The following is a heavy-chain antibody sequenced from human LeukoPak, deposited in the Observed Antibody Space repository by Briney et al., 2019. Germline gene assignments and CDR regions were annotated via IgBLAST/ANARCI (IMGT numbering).Heavy chain of an antibody. Sequence: SVKLSCKASAYTFTSHYMQWVRMAPGQALEWMGIITPSSAATRYAQKFQGRVTMARDTSTSIVYMELSSLRSEDTAVYYCAREGSGSLPHLDHWGQGTLVTVSS. D-gene: IGHD3-10*01. J-gene: IGHJ4*02. CDR3: AREGSGSLPHLDH. CDR1: AYTFTSHY. CDR2: ITPSSAAT. V-gene: IGHV1-46*01.